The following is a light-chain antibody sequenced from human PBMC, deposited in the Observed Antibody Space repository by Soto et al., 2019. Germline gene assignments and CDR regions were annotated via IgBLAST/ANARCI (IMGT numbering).Light chain of an antibody. CDR2: GAS. Sequence: EIGLTQSPGTLSLSPGERATPSCRASQSVSSSYIAWYQQKPGQAPRLPIYGASSRATGIPDRFSGSGSGTDFTLTISRLEPEDFAVYYCQQYGNSLFTFGPGTKVDIK. V-gene: IGKV3-20*01. CDR3: QQYGNSLFT. CDR1: QSVSSSY. J-gene: IGKJ3*01.